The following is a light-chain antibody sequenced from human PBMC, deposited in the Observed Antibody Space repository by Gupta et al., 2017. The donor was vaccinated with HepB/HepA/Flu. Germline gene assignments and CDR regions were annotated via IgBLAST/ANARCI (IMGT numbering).Light chain of an antibody. CDR3: QTWGTGIRV. Sequence: QLVLTQSPSASASLGASVKLTCPLSSGHSSYAIAWHQQQPEKGPRYLMKLNSDGSHSKGDGIPDRFSGSSSGAERYLTISSLQAEDEAYYYCQTWGTGIRVFGGGTKLTVL. CDR1: SGHSSYA. J-gene: IGLJ2*01. CDR2: LNSDGSH. V-gene: IGLV4-69*01.